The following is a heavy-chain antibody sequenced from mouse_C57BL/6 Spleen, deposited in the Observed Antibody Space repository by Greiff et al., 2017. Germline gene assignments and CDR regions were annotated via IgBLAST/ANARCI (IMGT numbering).Heavy chain of an antibody. CDR2: IYPGDGDT. J-gene: IGHJ2*01. CDR3: ARKRITTVVGGNYFDY. V-gene: IGHV1-82*01. Sequence: VQLQESGPELVKPGASVKISCKASGYAFSSSWMNWVKQRPGQGLEWIGRIYPGDGDTNYNGKFKGKATLTADKSSSTAYMQLSSLTSEDSAVYFCARKRITTVVGGNYFDYWGQGTTLTVSS. CDR1: GYAFSSSW. D-gene: IGHD1-1*01.